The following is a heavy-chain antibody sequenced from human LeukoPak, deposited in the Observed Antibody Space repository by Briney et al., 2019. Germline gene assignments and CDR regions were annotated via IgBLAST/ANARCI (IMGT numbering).Heavy chain of an antibody. Sequence: PGGSLRLSCAAAGFSFSNYWMTWVRQAPGKGLEWVANIKQDGGEKYYVDSVKGRFTISRDNAKNSLYLQMNSLRAEDTAVYYCTTDRYRRDYWGQGTLVTVSS. CDR1: GFSFSNYW. V-gene: IGHV3-7*01. J-gene: IGHJ4*02. D-gene: IGHD1-26*01. CDR2: IKQDGGEK. CDR3: TTDRYRRDY.